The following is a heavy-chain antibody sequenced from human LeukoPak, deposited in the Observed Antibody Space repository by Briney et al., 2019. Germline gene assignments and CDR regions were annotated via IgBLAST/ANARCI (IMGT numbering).Heavy chain of an antibody. V-gene: IGHV3-74*01. CDR2: INGDGTYL. CDR1: GFTFNTYW. J-gene: IGHJ4*02. CDR3: ARDANWAVNDY. Sequence: PGGSLRLSCSASGFTFNTYWMHWVRQVPGKGLVWVSRINGDGTYLNYADPVKGRSTISRHNGKNTVYLQMNSLRVDDTAVYYCARDANWAVNDYWGQGTLVTVSA. D-gene: IGHD3-16*01.